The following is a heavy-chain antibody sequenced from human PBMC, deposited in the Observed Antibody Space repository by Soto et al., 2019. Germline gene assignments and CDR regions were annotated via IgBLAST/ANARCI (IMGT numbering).Heavy chain of an antibody. J-gene: IGHJ3*02. CDR1: GYRFTGFW. CDR2: IXPXXSXX. Sequence: GESLKISCQGSGYRFTGFWLNWVRQRPGKGLRGLGRIXPXXSXXXXXPXXGAHVPTPADKPISTPSLQGHRLQAADTAIYYCARPASGGSRDAFDIWGQGTMVTVS. V-gene: IGHV5-10-1*01. D-gene: IGHD2-15*01. CDR3: ARPASGGSRDAFDI.